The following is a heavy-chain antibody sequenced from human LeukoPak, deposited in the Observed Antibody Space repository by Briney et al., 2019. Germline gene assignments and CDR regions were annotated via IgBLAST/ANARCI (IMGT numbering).Heavy chain of an antibody. V-gene: IGHV3-33*01. J-gene: IGHJ6*02. Sequence: SCKASGYTFTGYYMHWVRQAPGKGLEWVAVIWYDGSNKYYADSVKGRFTISRDNSKNTLYLQMNSLRAEDTAVYYCARIDYYYYGMDVWGQGTTVTVSS. CDR2: IWYDGSNK. CDR1: GYTFTGYY. CDR3: ARIDYYYYGMDV.